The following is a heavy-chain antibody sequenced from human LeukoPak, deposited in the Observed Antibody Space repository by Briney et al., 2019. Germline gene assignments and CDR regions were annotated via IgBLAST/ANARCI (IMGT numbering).Heavy chain of an antibody. CDR3: AKEKGYGSGSYYVKLYYYYGMDV. CDR1: GFTFSSYG. CDR2: ISYDGSNK. V-gene: IGHV3-30*18. J-gene: IGHJ6*04. Sequence: GALRLSCAASGFTFSSYGMHWVRQAPGKGLEWVAVISYDGSNKYYADSVKGRFTISRDNSKNTLYLQMNSLRAEDTAVHYCAKEKGYGSGSYYVKLYYYYGMDVWGKGTTVTVSS. D-gene: IGHD3-10*01.